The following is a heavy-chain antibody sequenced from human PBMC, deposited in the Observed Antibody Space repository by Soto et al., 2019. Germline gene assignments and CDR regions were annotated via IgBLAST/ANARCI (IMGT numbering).Heavy chain of an antibody. CDR3: ARGDSSGSIAAYYYYGMDV. Sequence: SETLSPTCAVYGGSFSGYYWSWIRQPPGKGLEWIGSIYYSGSTYYNPSLKSRVTISVDTSKNQFSLKLSSVTAADTAVYYCARGDSSGSIAAYYYYGMDVWGQGTTVTVSS. V-gene: IGHV4-34*01. D-gene: IGHD3-22*01. CDR1: GGSFSGYY. CDR2: IYYSGST. J-gene: IGHJ6*02.